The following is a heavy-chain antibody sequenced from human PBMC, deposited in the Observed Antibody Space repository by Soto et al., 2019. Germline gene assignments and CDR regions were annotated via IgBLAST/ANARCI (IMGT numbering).Heavy chain of an antibody. CDR2: IYYSAST. CDR3: ARGTDYDDSSGYLFDY. Sequence: SETLSLTCTVSGGSISSYYWSWIRQPPGKGLEWIGYIYYSASTNYNPSLKSRVTISVDKSKNQFSLKLSAVTAADTAVYYCARGTDYDDSSGYLFDYWGQGTLVTVSS. J-gene: IGHJ4*02. CDR1: GGSISSYY. D-gene: IGHD3-22*01. V-gene: IGHV4-59*01.